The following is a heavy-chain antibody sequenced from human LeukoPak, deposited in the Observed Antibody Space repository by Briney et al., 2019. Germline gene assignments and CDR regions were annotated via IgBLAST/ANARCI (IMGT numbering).Heavy chain of an antibody. Sequence: GGSLRLSCAASGVTFSACGMSWVRQAPGKGLEWVSTISSSGGASYYADSVQGRFTISRDNSKNTLYLQMDSLRVEDTAIYYCAKGQELDDGVFDSWGQGTLVTVSS. J-gene: IGHJ4*02. D-gene: IGHD1-1*01. CDR1: GVTFSACG. CDR2: ISSSGGAS. CDR3: AKGQELDDGVFDS. V-gene: IGHV3-23*01.